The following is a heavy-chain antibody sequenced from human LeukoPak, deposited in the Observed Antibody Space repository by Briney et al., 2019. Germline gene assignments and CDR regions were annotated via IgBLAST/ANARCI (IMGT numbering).Heavy chain of an antibody. D-gene: IGHD2-21*01. CDR2: ISGSGATT. CDR1: EFTFHTYL. J-gene: IGHJ4*02. Sequence: GGSLRLSCAGSEFTFHTYLMSWVRQAPGKGLEWVSSISGSGATTDYADSVKGRFTISRDNVNKTLYLEMSSLRAEDTAVYFCAKDPRAMGPYFFDVWGQGALVTVSS. CDR3: AKDPRAMGPYFFDV. V-gene: IGHV3-23*01.